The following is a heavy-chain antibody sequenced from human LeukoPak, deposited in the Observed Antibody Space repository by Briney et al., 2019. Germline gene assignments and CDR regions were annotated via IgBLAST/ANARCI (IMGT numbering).Heavy chain of an antibody. D-gene: IGHD3-22*01. V-gene: IGHV3-74*01. CDR1: GFTFSSYW. J-gene: IGHJ4*02. CDR3: AREYYDSSGFSFDY. CDR2: INSDGSST. Sequence: PGGSLRLSCAASGFTFSSYWMHWVRQAPGKGLVWVSRINSDGSSTSYADSVEGRFTISRDHAKNTLYLQMNSLRAEDTAVYYCAREYYDSSGFSFDYWGQGTLVTVSS.